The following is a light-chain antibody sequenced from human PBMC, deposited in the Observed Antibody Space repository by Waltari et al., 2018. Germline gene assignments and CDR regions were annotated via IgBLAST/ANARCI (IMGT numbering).Light chain of an antibody. CDR2: QAS. V-gene: IGKV1-5*03. CDR1: QSISTW. J-gene: IGKJ1*01. Sequence: DIQMTQSTSTLAASVGDRSTITCRASQSISTWLALYQLEPGKAPKLLISQASSLERGVSSRFSGSESVTEFTLNISSLQPDDFSTYYCQQYYSYPWTFGQGTKVDIK. CDR3: QQYYSYPWT.